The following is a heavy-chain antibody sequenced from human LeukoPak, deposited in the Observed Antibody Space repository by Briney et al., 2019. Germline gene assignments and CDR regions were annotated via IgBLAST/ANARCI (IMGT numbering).Heavy chain of an antibody. CDR3: AKDRNMGYYGSGSYPDY. CDR2: ISGSGGST. Sequence: AGGSLRLSRAASGFTFSSYGMSWVRQAPGKGLEWVSAISGSGGSTYYADSVKGRFTISRDNSKNTLYLQMNSLRAEDTAVYYCAKDRNMGYYGSGSYPDYWGQGTLVTVSS. V-gene: IGHV3-23*01. D-gene: IGHD3-10*01. CDR1: GFTFSSYG. J-gene: IGHJ4*02.